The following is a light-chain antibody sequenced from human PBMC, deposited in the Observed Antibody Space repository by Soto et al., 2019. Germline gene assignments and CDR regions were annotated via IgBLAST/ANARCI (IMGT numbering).Light chain of an antibody. J-gene: IGLJ3*02. V-gene: IGLV2-23*02. CDR1: SGDVGSYNL. CDR2: EVT. CDR3: CSYAGARTYVL. Sequence: QSALTQPASVSGSPGQSITISCSGVSGDVGSYNLVSWYQQHPGKAPKLVIYEVTKRPSGISSRFSGSKSGITASLTISGLQAEDGGDYYCCSYAGARTYVLFGGGTKLTVL.